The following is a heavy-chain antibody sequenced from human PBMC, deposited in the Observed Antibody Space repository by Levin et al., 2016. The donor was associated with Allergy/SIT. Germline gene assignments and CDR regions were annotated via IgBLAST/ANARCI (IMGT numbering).Heavy chain of an antibody. CDR2: ISGGGDVT. Sequence: GESLKISCVASGFTFDSHTMTWVRQAPGKGLEWVSAISGGGDVTTYADSVKGRFTISRDNSKNTLYLQMNSLRAEDTAVYYCARFLIEVPGTVLSYGMDVWGQGTTVTVSS. CDR1: GFTFDSHT. CDR3: ARFLIEVPGTVLSYGMDV. V-gene: IGHV3-23*01. J-gene: IGHJ6*02. D-gene: IGHD6-19*01.